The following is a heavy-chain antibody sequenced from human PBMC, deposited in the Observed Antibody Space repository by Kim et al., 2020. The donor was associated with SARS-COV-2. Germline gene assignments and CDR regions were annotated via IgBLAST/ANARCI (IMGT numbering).Heavy chain of an antibody. CDR3: ARDVCYSGYDCVTKKTHNWFDP. CDR2: INAGNGNT. Sequence: ASVKVSCKASGYTFTSYAMHWVRQAPGQRLEWMGWINAGNGNTKYSQKFQGRVTITRDTSASTAYMELSSLRSEDTAVYYCARDVCYSGYDCVTKKTHNWFDPWGQGTLVTVSS. D-gene: IGHD5-12*01. J-gene: IGHJ5*02. V-gene: IGHV1-3*01. CDR1: GYTFTSYA.